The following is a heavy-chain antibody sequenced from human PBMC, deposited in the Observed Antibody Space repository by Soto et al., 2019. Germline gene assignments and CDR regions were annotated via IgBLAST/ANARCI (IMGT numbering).Heavy chain of an antibody. D-gene: IGHD6-19*01. V-gene: IGHV1-3*01. CDR1: GYTFTGYA. J-gene: IGHJ4*02. Sequence: ASVKVSCKASGYTFTGYAMHWVRQAPGQRLEWMGWINAGNGNAKYSQKFQGRVTITRDTSASTAYMELSSLRSEDTAVYYCARAVAVPADFDYWGQGTLVTVSS. CDR2: INAGNGNA. CDR3: ARAVAVPADFDY.